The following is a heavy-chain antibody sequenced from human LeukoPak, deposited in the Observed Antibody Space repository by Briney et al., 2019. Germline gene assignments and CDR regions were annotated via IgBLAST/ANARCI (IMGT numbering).Heavy chain of an antibody. CDR1: EVTFSTYG. CDR2: IWYDGSKR. CDR3: ARWGNADASGSTGNFDY. J-gene: IGHJ4*02. D-gene: IGHD1-26*01. V-gene: IGHV3-33*01. Sequence: GGSLRLSCLVSEVTFSTYGVHWVRQTPCKGLEWVEAIWYDGSKRYHADSVKGRFTISRDDSKNTLYLQMSSLGAEDTAVYYCARWGNADASGSTGNFDYWGQGTLVTVSS.